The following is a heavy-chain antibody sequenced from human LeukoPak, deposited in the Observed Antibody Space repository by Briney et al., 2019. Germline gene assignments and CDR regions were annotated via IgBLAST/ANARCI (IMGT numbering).Heavy chain of an antibody. D-gene: IGHD3-10*01. CDR2: ISAYNGNT. V-gene: IGHV1-18*01. J-gene: IGHJ4*02. Sequence: ASVKVSCKASGYTFTSYGISWVRQAPGQGLEWMGWISAYNGNTNYAQKLQGRVTMTTDTSTSTAYMELSSLRSEDTAVYYCAREPTLSYYYGNYFDYWGQGTLVTVSS. CDR1: GYTFTSYG. CDR3: AREPTLSYYYGNYFDY.